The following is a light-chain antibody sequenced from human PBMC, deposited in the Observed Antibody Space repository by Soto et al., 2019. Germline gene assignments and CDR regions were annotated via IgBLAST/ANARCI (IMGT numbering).Light chain of an antibody. CDR1: KLGDKY. J-gene: IGLJ1*01. V-gene: IGLV3-1*01. CDR3: QAWDSSTVYV. CDR2: QDS. Sequence: SYELTQPPSVSVSPGQTASITCSGDKLGDKYACWYQQKPGQSPVLVIYQDSKRPSGIPERFSGSNSGNTATLTISGTQAMDEADYYCQAWDSSTVYVFCTGTKVTVL.